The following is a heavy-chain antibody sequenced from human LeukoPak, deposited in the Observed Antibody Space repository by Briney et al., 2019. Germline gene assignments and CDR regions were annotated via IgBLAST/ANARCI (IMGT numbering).Heavy chain of an antibody. D-gene: IGHD6-13*01. CDR1: GGSISSHY. J-gene: IGHJ6*03. V-gene: IGHV4-59*08. Sequence: SETLSLTCTVSGGSISSHYWSWIRQPPGKGLEWIGYIYYSGTTNYNPSLKTRVTMSLDTSKNQFSLKLSSVTAADTAVYYCARHWATAAPGFYYYYMDVWGKGTTVTVSS. CDR2: IYYSGTT. CDR3: ARHWATAAPGFYYYYMDV.